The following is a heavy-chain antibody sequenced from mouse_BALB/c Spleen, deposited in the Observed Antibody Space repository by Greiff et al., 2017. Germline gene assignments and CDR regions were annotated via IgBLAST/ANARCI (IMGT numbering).Heavy chain of an antibody. CDR2: IYPGNSDT. Sequence: VQLQQSGTVLARPGASVKMSCKASGYSFTSYWMHWVKQRPGQGLEWIGAIYPGNSDTSYNQKFKGKAKLTAVTSASTAYMELSSLTNEDSAVYYCTREGTTVVPRYFDVWGAGTTVTVSS. D-gene: IGHD1-1*01. CDR3: TREGTTVVPRYFDV. V-gene: IGHV1-5*01. CDR1: GYSFTSYW. J-gene: IGHJ1*01.